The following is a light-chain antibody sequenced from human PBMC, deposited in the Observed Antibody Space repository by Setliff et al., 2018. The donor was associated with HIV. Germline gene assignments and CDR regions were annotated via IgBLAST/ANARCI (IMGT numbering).Light chain of an antibody. CDR3: SSWTSTKYV. V-gene: IGLV2-14*03. J-gene: IGLJ1*01. CDR1: SSDVGGYDY. CDR2: DVR. Sequence: QSALAQPASVSGSPGQSITMSCTGTSSDVGGYDYVSWYQQHPGKAPKLMVYDVRNRPSGVSNRFSGSKSGGTASLTISGLQAEDEADYYCSSWTSTKYVFGTGTKSPS.